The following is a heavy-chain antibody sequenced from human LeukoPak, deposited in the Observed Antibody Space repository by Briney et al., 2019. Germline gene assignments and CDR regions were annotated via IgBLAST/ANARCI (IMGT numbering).Heavy chain of an antibody. CDR3: ARLVVPAAEYYYYYYMDV. Sequence: ASVNVSCKASGYTFTSCAMNWVRQAPGQGLEWMGWINTNTGNPTYAQGFTGRFVFSLDTSVSTAYLQISSLKAEDTAVYYCARLVVPAAEYYYYYYMDVWGKGTTVTVSS. D-gene: IGHD2-2*01. CDR2: INTNTGNP. V-gene: IGHV7-4-1*02. J-gene: IGHJ6*03. CDR1: GYTFTSCA.